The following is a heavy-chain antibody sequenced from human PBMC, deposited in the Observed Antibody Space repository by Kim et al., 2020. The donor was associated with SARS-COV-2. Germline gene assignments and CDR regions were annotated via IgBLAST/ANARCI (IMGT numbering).Heavy chain of an antibody. Sequence: GGSLRLSCAASGFTFSSYGMHWVRQAPGKGLEWVAVIWYDGSNKYYADSVKGRFTISRDNSKNTLYLQMNSLRAEDTAVYYCAREYCSSTSCPQDYWGQGTLVTVSS. J-gene: IGHJ4*02. CDR3: AREYCSSTSCPQDY. CDR2: IWYDGSNK. V-gene: IGHV3-33*01. D-gene: IGHD2-2*01. CDR1: GFTFSSYG.